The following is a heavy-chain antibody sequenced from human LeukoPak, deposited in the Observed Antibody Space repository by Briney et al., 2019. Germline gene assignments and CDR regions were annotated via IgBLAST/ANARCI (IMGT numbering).Heavy chain of an antibody. CDR3: GRHYIITLVRGVAGNWFDP. J-gene: IGHJ5*02. D-gene: IGHD3-10*01. V-gene: IGHV4-39*01. CDR1: GGSINNNNFY. CDR2: IYHIGNT. Sequence: SETLSLTCTVSGGSINNNNFYWGWIRQPPGKGLEWIGSIYHIGNTYYNTSLKSRVTISIDTSKNQFSLKLNSVTAADTAVYYCGRHYIITLVRGVAGNWFDPWGQGTLVTVPS.